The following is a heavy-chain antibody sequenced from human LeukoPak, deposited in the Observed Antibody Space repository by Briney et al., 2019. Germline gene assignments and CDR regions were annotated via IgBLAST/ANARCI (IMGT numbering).Heavy chain of an antibody. Sequence: SETLSLTCTVSSGSISGYYWSWIRQPPGKGLEWIGYIYYSGSTNYNPSLESRVTISIDTSKNQFSLKLSSVTAADTAVYYCARKGGYYDSSGYYYDYDAFDIWGQGTMVTVSS. D-gene: IGHD3-22*01. J-gene: IGHJ3*02. V-gene: IGHV4-59*01. CDR2: IYYSGST. CDR1: SGSISGYY. CDR3: ARKGGYYDSSGYYYDYDAFDI.